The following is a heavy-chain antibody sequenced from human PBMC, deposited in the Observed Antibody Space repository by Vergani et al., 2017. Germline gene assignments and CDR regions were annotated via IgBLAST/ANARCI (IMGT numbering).Heavy chain of an antibody. V-gene: IGHV4-34*01. CDR3: ARGWRSSSSKSYYYYYMDV. D-gene: IGHD6-6*01. CDR1: GGSFSGYY. J-gene: IGHJ6*03. Sequence: QVQLQQWGAGLLKPSETLSLTCAVYGGSFSGYYWSWIRQPPGKGLEWIGEINHSGSTNYNPSLKSRVTISVDTSKNQFSLKLSSVTAADTAVYYCARGWRSSSSKSYYYYYMDVWGKGTTVTVSS. CDR2: INHSGST.